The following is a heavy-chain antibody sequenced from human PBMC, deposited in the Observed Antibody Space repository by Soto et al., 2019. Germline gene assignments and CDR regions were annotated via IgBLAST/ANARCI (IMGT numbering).Heavy chain of an antibody. CDR1: GGTFSSYS. J-gene: IGHJ6*02. D-gene: IGHD2-15*01. Sequence: ASVKVSCKASGGTFSSYSISWVRQAPGQGLECMGGIIPIFGTANYAQKFQGRVTITADESTSTAYMELSSLRSEDTAVYYCAIVVVVAALSPGPSYYYYGMDVWGQGTTVTVSS. V-gene: IGHV1-69*13. CDR2: IIPIFGTA. CDR3: AIVVVVAALSPGPSYYYYGMDV.